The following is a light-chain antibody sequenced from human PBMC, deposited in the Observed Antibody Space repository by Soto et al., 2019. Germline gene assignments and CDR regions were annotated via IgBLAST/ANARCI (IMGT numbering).Light chain of an antibody. J-gene: IGLJ2*01. Sequence: SYELTQPPSVSVAPGKTARITCGGNNIGSKSVHWYQQKPGQAPVLVIYYDSDRPSGIPERFSSSNSGNTATLTISRVEAGDEADYYCQVWDSSSDHPGMVFGGGTKLTVL. CDR1: NIGSKS. CDR3: QVWDSSSDHPGMV. V-gene: IGLV3-21*04. CDR2: YDS.